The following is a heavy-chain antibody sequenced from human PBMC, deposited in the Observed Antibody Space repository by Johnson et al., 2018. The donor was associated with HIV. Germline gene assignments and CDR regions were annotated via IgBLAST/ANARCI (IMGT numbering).Heavy chain of an antibody. Sequence: VHLVESGGGLVQPGGSLRLSCAASGFTFSSYGMHWVRLAPGEGLEWVSGISSDGRTHYPDSVKGRFSISRDNSKNTLSLQMNSVRADDTAVYFCASSVNVQGGYDIWGQGTMVTASS. CDR2: ISSDGRT. D-gene: IGHD3-22*01. V-gene: IGHV3-66*01. CDR1: GFTFSSYG. J-gene: IGHJ3*02. CDR3: ASSVNVQGGYDI.